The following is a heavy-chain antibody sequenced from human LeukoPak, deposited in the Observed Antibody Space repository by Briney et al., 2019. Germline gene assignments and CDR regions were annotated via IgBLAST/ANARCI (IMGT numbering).Heavy chain of an antibody. Sequence: GGSLRLSCAASGFAFSNFAMSWVRQAPGKGPEWVSAMSGSGYYTYYVESVKGRFTISRDNSKNTLYLHMNSLRADDTAVYYCAKMEGQRLYDYCMDVWGRGTTVTVSS. J-gene: IGHJ6*03. CDR3: AKMEGQRLYDYCMDV. CDR1: GFAFSNFA. V-gene: IGHV3-23*01. D-gene: IGHD3-3*01. CDR2: MSGSGYYT.